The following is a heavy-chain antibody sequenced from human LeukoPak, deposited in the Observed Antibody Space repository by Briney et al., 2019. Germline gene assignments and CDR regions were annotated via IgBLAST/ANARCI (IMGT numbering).Heavy chain of an antibody. V-gene: IGHV3-48*04. D-gene: IGHD2-2*01. CDR3: ARVQSYCSSTSCYDVYYYYYMDV. CDR1: GFTFSSYS. Sequence: GGSLRLSCAASGFTFSSYSMNWVRQAPGKGLEWVSYISSSGSTIYYADSVKGRFTISRDNAKNSLYLQMNSLRAEDTAVYYCARVQSYCSSTSCYDVYYYYYMDVWGKGTTVTVSS. J-gene: IGHJ6*03. CDR2: ISSSGSTI.